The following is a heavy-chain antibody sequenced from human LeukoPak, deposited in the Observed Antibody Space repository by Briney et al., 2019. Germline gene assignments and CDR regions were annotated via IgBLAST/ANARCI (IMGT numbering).Heavy chain of an antibody. D-gene: IGHD6-19*01. J-gene: IGHJ4*02. CDR2: IKQDGSEK. CDR1: GFTFSRHW. Sequence: GRSLRLSCAASGFTFSRHWMNWVRQAPGKGLEWVANIKQDGSEKYYVDSVKGRFTISRDNAKNSLYLQMNSLRAEDTAVYYCARTVAVAGTIAVDYWGQGTLVTVSS. V-gene: IGHV3-7*01. CDR3: ARTVAVAGTIAVDY.